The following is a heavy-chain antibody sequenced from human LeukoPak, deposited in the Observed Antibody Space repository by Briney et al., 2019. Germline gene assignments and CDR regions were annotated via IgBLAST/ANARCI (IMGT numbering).Heavy chain of an antibody. D-gene: IGHD3-22*01. CDR1: GFTFSSYA. CDR3: ARGRSFTMIVVAPFDP. Sequence: GSLRLSCAASGFTFSSYAMSWIRQPPGKGLEWIGEINHTGSTKYNPSLKSRVTMSVDTSKNQFSLKLNSVTAADTAVYYCARGRSFTMIVVAPFDPWGQGTLVTVSS. CDR2: INHTGST. V-gene: IGHV4-34*01. J-gene: IGHJ5*02.